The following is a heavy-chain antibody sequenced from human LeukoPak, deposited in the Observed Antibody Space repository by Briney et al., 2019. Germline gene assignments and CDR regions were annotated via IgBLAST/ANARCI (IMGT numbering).Heavy chain of an antibody. D-gene: IGHD2-15*01. Sequence: ASEKVSCKASGYTFTSYDINWVRQATGQGLEWMGWMNPNSGNTGYAQKFQGRVTMTRNTSISTAYMELSSLRSEDTAVYYCARLYVVVVAATLGGFDPWGQGTLVTVSS. CDR3: ARLYVVVVAATLGGFDP. CDR1: GYTFTSYD. V-gene: IGHV1-8*01. CDR2: MNPNSGNT. J-gene: IGHJ5*02.